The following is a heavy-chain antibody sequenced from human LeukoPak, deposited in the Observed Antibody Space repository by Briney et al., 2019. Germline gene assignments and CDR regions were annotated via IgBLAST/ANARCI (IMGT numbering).Heavy chain of an antibody. V-gene: IGHV3-49*04. J-gene: IGHJ4*02. CDR3: TRDLGSSWSY. Sequence: GGSLRLSCTASGFTFGDYAMSWVRQAPGKGLEWVGFIRSKAYGGTTEYAASVRGRFTISRDDPKSIAYLQMNSLKTEDTAVYYCTRDLGSSWSYWGQGTLVTVSS. D-gene: IGHD6-13*01. CDR1: GFTFGDYA. CDR2: IRSKAYGGTT.